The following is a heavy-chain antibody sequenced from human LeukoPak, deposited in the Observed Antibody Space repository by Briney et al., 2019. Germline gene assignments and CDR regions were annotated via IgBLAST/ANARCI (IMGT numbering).Heavy chain of an antibody. CDR2: IYYSGST. Sequence: SETLSLTCTVSGGSISSHYWSWIRQPPGKGLEWIGYIYYSGSTNYNPSLKSRVTISVDTSKNQFSLKLSSVTAADTAVYYCARGVYGDYEGDYWGQGTLVTISS. CDR1: GGSISSHY. J-gene: IGHJ4*02. V-gene: IGHV4-59*11. D-gene: IGHD4-17*01. CDR3: ARGVYGDYEGDY.